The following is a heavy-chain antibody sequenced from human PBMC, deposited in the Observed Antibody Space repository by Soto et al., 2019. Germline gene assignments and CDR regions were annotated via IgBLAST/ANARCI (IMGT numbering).Heavy chain of an antibody. Sequence: PSETLSLTCTVSGDSITSNSYFWAWIRQPLGKGLKWIGSIYYSGTTYYNPSLKSRVTISVDRSKNQFSLKLSSVTAADTAVYYCARHFSVDYFDYWGQGALVTVSS. CDR2: IYYSGTT. V-gene: IGHV4-39*01. J-gene: IGHJ4*02. CDR1: GDSITSNSYF. CDR3: ARHFSVDYFDY.